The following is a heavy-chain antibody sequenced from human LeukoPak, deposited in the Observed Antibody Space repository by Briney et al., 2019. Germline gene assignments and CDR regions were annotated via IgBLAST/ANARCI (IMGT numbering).Heavy chain of an antibody. CDR1: GYSFRNYG. Sequence: ASVKVSCKASGYSFRNYGISWVRQAPGKGLEWMGGFDPEDGETIYAQKFQGRVTMTEDTSTDTAYMELSSLRSEDTAVYYCATPYSSGHGYWGQGTLVTVSS. CDR3: ATPYSSGHGY. J-gene: IGHJ4*02. CDR2: FDPEDGET. D-gene: IGHD6-19*01. V-gene: IGHV1-24*01.